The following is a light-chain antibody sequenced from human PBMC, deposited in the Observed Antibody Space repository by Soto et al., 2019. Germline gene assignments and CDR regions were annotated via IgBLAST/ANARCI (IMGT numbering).Light chain of an antibody. CDR1: QNINNY. V-gene: IGKV1-33*01. CDR3: QKYENPPT. CDR2: DAS. J-gene: IGKJ5*01. Sequence: DVQMTQSPSSLSASVGDRVTITCQASQNINNYLNWYQQKPGRATKLLFYDASNLEAGVPSRFRRSGSGTDFTLTISRLQPEDIATYYCQKYENPPTFGQGTRLEIK.